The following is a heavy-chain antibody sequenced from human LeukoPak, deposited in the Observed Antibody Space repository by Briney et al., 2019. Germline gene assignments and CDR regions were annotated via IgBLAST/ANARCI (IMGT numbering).Heavy chain of an antibody. CDR3: ATWDGKSWSWDY. V-gene: IGHV1-24*01. CDR1: GYTLTELS. J-gene: IGHJ4*02. CDR2: FDPEDGET. Sequence: ASVTVSCKVSGYTLTELSMHWVRQAPGKGLEWMGGFDPEDGETIYAQKFQGRVTITADESTSTAYMELSSLRSEDTAVYYCATWDGKSWSWDYWGQGTLVTVSS. D-gene: IGHD6-13*01.